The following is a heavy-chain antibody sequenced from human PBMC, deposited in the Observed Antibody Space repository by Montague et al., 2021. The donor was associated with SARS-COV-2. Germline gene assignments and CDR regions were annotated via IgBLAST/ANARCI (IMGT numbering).Heavy chain of an antibody. CDR3: ARAGYSSSWYGARNWFDP. V-gene: IGHV4-34*01. Sequence: SETLSLTCAVYGGSFSGYYWSWIRQPPGKGLEWIGEINHSGSTNYNPFLKSRVTISVDTSKNQFSLKLSSVTAADTAVYYCARAGYSSSWYGARNWFDPWGQGTLVTVSS. CDR1: GGSFSGYY. D-gene: IGHD6-13*01. CDR2: INHSGST. J-gene: IGHJ5*02.